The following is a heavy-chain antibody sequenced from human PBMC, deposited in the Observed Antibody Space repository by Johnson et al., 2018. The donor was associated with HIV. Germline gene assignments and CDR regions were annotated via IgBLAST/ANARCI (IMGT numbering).Heavy chain of an antibody. CDR2: INWNGGTP. Sequence: VQLVESGVAVVQPGRSLRLSCAASGFTFDEYDMSWVRQAPGKGLEWVSSINWNGGTPGSADSVKGRFTISRDNAKNSLYLQMNSLRADDTALYYCARATYYYDTSGYLTRPRAFDVWGQGTMVTVSS. V-gene: IGHV3-20*04. CDR3: ARATYYYDTSGYLTRPRAFDV. J-gene: IGHJ3*01. CDR1: GFTFDEYD. D-gene: IGHD3-22*01.